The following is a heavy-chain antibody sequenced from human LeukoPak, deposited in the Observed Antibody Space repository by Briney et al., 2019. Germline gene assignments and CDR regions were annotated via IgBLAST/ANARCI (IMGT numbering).Heavy chain of an antibody. J-gene: IGHJ4*02. CDR2: INPSGGST. CDR3: AAPSSPMVRGVIIDLDY. D-gene: IGHD3-10*01. CDR1: GYTFTSYY. Sequence: ASVKVSCKASGYTFTSYYMHWVRQAPGQGLEWMGIINPSGGSTSYAQKFQGRVTMTRDTSASAVYMELSSLRSEDTAVYYCAAPSSPMVRGVIIDLDYWGQGTLVTVSS. V-gene: IGHV1-46*01.